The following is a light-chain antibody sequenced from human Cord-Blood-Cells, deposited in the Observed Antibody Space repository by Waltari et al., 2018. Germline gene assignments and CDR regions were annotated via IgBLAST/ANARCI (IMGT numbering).Light chain of an antibody. V-gene: IGKV2-30*01. J-gene: IGKJ1*01. Sequence: DVVMTQSPLSLPVTLGQPASISCRSSQSLVYSDGNTYLNWSQQRPGQSPRRLIYKVSNRDSGVPDRFSGSGSGTDFTLKISRVEAEDVGVYYGMQGTHSPRWTFGQGTKVEIK. CDR1: QSLVYSDGNTY. CDR3: MQGTHSPRWT. CDR2: KVS.